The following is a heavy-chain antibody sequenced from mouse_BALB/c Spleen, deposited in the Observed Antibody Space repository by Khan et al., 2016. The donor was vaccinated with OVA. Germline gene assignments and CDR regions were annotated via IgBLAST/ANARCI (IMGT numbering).Heavy chain of an antibody. D-gene: IGHD2-3*01. CDR2: IYPGSDNA. CDR1: GYTFTYYV. J-gene: IGHJ2*01. Sequence: VELVESGPELVKPGASVKMSCKASGYTFTYYVITWVKQRTGQGLEWIGEIYPGSDNAYYNERFKGKATLTADKSSNTTHMQLRSLTSEDSAVYFCARGDGYYVYFDYWGQGTTLTVSS. CDR3: ARGDGYYVYFDY. V-gene: IGHV1-81*01.